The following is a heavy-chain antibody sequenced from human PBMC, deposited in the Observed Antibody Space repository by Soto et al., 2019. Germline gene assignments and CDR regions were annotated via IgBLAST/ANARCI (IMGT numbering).Heavy chain of an antibody. V-gene: IGHV1-2*02. CDR2: IKPDSGGT. CDR1: GYIFTGFY. J-gene: IGHJ6*02. CDR3: ARLKGLFDSREHIWEAHYNYGLDV. D-gene: IGHD3-22*01. Sequence: QAQLAQSGTEVKKPGASVKVSCKASGYIFTGFYIHWVRQAPGQGLEWMGGIKPDSGGTDYAEKFQGRVTMTRDTSIITAYMELSRLRHDDTAVYYCARLKGLFDSREHIWEAHYNYGLDVWGQGTTVTVSS.